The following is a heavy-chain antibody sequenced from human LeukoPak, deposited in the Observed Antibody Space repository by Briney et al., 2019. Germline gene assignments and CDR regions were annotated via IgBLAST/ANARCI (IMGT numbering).Heavy chain of an antibody. D-gene: IGHD1-1*01. Sequence: GGSLRLSCAASGFTFSSYGMHWVRQAPGKGLEWVAVISYDGSNKYYADSLKGRFTISRDNSKNTLYLQMNSLRAEDTAVYYCGKDLGVGLERRFDRWGQGTLVTVSS. V-gene: IGHV3-30*18. J-gene: IGHJ5*02. CDR2: ISYDGSNK. CDR3: GKDLGVGLERRFDR. CDR1: GFTFSSYG.